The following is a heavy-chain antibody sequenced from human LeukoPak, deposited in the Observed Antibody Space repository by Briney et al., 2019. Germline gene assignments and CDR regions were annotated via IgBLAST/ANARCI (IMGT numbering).Heavy chain of an antibody. Sequence: PGGSLRLSCAASGFTFSGSAMHWVRQASGKGLEWVGRIRSKANSYATAYAASGKGRFTISRDDSKNTAYLQMNSLKTEDTAVYYCTPSIAARGSPWGQGTLVTVSS. V-gene: IGHV3-73*01. CDR3: TPSIAARGSP. CDR2: IRSKANSYAT. D-gene: IGHD6-6*01. CDR1: GFTFSGSA. J-gene: IGHJ5*02.